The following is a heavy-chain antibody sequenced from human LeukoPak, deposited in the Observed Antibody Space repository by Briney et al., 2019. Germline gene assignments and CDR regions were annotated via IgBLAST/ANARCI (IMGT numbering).Heavy chain of an antibody. J-gene: IGHJ4*02. CDR2: ISYDGSNK. V-gene: IGHV3-30*18. CDR1: GFTFSSYG. Sequence: GGSLRLSCAASGFTFSSYGMHWVRQAPGKGLEWVAVISYDGSNKYYADSVKGRFTVSRDNSKNTLYLQMNSLRAEDTAVYYCAKDLESGVEYWGQGTLVTVSS. D-gene: IGHD2-8*02. CDR3: AKDLESGVEY.